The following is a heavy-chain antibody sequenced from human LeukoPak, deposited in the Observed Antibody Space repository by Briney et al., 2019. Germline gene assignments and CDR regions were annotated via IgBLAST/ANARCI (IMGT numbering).Heavy chain of an antibody. V-gene: IGHV3-30*02. CDR1: GFTFSSYA. D-gene: IGHD2-15*01. J-gene: IGHJ6*03. Sequence: GGSLRLSCAASGFTFSSYAMHWVRQAPGKGLEWVAFIRYDGTNKYYADSVKGRFTISRDNSKNTLYLQMNSLRAEDTAVYYCAKVRLGYCSGGSCSRGGTSMDVWGRGTTVTISS. CDR3: AKVRLGYCSGGSCSRGGTSMDV. CDR2: IRYDGTNK.